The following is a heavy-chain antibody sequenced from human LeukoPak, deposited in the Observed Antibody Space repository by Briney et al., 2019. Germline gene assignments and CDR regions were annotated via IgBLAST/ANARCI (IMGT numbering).Heavy chain of an antibody. J-gene: IGHJ4*02. CDR1: GYTFTGYY. V-gene: IGHV1-46*01. CDR2: INPNSGGST. D-gene: IGHD6-19*01. CDR3: ARWEAVAGRNLPPTLFDY. Sequence: ASVKVSCKASGYTFTGYYMHWVRQAPGQGLEWMGWINPNSGGSTSYAQKFQGRVTMTRDTSTSTVYMELSSLRSEDTAVYYCARWEAVAGRNLPPTLFDYWGQGTLVTVSS.